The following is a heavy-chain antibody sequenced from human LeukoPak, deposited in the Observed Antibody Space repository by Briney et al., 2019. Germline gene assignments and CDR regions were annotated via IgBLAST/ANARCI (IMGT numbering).Heavy chain of an antibody. CDR3: ARGALWFGELLANDY. CDR2: IKQDGSEK. J-gene: IGHJ3*01. Sequence: GGSLRLSCAASGFTFSSYSMNWVRQAPGKGLEWVANIKQDGSEKYYVDSVKGRFTISRDNAKNSLYLQMNSLRAEDTAVYYCARGALWFGELLANDYWGQGTMVTVSS. CDR1: GFTFSSYS. V-gene: IGHV3-7*01. D-gene: IGHD3-10*01.